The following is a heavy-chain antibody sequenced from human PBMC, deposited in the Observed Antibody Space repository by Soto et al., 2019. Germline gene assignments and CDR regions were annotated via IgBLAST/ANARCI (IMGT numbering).Heavy chain of an antibody. D-gene: IGHD4-17*01. Sequence: GESLKISCKGSGYSFTSYWIGWVRQMPGKGLEWMGIIYPGDSDTRYSPSFQGQVTISADQSISTAYLQWSSLKASDTAMYYCARLGAELNDYGDPRPGYYYYYYYMDVWGKGTTVTVSS. CDR3: ARLGAELNDYGDPRPGYYYYYYYMDV. CDR1: GYSFTSYW. CDR2: IYPGDSDT. J-gene: IGHJ6*03. V-gene: IGHV5-51*01.